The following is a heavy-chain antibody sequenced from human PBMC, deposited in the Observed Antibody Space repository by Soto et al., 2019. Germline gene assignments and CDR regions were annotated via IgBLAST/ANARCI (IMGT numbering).Heavy chain of an antibody. CDR3: AKDYYDSSGYYLDYFDY. CDR1: GFTFSSYA. J-gene: IGHJ4*02. Sequence: EVQLLESGGCLVQPGGSLRLSCAASGFTFSSYAMSWVRQAPGKGLEWVSAISGSGGSTYYADSVKGRFTISRDNSKNTLYLQMNSLRAEDTAVYYCAKDYYDSSGYYLDYFDYWGQGTLVTVSS. CDR2: ISGSGGST. V-gene: IGHV3-23*01. D-gene: IGHD3-22*01.